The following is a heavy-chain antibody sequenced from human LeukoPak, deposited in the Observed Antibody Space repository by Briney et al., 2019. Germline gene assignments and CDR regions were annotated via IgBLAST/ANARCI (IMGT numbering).Heavy chain of an antibody. CDR3: DKDRSWGGSGWYFDY. V-gene: IGHV3-64D*06. D-gene: IGHD6-19*01. J-gene: IGHJ4*02. CDR1: GFSFSSYA. Sequence: GGALRLSCSASGFSFSSYAMHWVRQAPGKGLEHISLINNVGDRAYYADSVTGRFTISRDNPKNTLYLQMSSLRAEDTAVYYCDKDRSWGGSGWYFDYWGQGTLVTVSS. CDR2: INNVGDRA.